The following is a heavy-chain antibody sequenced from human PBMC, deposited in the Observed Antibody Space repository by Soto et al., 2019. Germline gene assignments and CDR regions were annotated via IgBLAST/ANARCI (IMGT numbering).Heavy chain of an antibody. Sequence: PGGSLRLSCAASGFTFGTYSMNWVRQAPGKGLEWVSGIYGNGGGTFYADSVKGRFTISRDNSRNTLYLQMNSLRAEDTAVYYCAKDVRPDGYWDLDYWGQGTPVNVSS. CDR1: GFTFGTYS. CDR3: AKDVRPDGYWDLDY. D-gene: IGHD5-12*01. J-gene: IGHJ4*02. V-gene: IGHV3-23*01. CDR2: IYGNGGGT.